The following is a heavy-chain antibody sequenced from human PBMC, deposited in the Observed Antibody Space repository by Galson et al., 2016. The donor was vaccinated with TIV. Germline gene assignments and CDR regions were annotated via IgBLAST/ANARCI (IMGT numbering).Heavy chain of an antibody. D-gene: IGHD2-2*01. V-gene: IGHV4-34*01. CDR2: VSHRGRT. CDR1: DESLSGYH. CDR3: ESGGPNIVIVPAAGYFYS. Sequence: SETLSLTCALSDESLSGYHWTWIRQAPGKGLEWIGEVSHRGRTNYNPSLESRVTISLVTSKNEFALKLTSVTAADTAVYYCESGGPNIVIVPAAGYFYSWGQEPWSPSPQ. J-gene: IGHJ4*01.